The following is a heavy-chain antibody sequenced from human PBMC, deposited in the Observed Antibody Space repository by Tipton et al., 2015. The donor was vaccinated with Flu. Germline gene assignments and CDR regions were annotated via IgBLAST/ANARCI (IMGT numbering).Heavy chain of an antibody. J-gene: IGHJ4*02. CDR3: AKVIPELVAGLDY. CDR2: IYRSGST. Sequence: SWVRQAPGQGLEWIGEIYRSGSTNYNPSLKNRLTISIDRSKDQFSLDLTSVIAADTAVYYCAKVIPELVAGLDYWGQGTLATVSS. D-gene: IGHD6-19*01. V-gene: IGHV4-4*02.